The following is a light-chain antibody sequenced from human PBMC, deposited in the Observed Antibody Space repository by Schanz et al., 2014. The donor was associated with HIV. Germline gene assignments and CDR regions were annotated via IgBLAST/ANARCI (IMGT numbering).Light chain of an antibody. Sequence: EIVLTQSPGTLSLSPGERATLSCRASQSISTYLAWYQQKPGQAPRLLMYDASNRATGIPARFSGSGSGTDFTLTISRLEPEDFAVYYCQQYYTSPTFGPGTKVDFK. CDR3: QQYYTSPT. CDR2: DAS. J-gene: IGKJ3*01. CDR1: QSISTY. V-gene: IGKV3-11*01.